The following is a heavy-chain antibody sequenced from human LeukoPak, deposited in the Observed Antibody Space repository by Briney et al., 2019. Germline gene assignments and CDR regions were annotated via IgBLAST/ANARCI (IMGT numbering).Heavy chain of an antibody. Sequence: SETLSLTCTVSGGSISNSYWGWIRQPPGKGLQWMGYVSDSGRTNYNASLKSRVTISVDTSKNQFSLRLSSVTAADTAVYYCASFYCSGGSCYQYYYYYYMDVCGKGTTVTISS. D-gene: IGHD2-15*01. V-gene: IGHV4-59*08. J-gene: IGHJ6*03. CDR2: VSDSGRT. CDR1: GGSISNSY. CDR3: ASFYCSGGSCYQYYYYYYMDV.